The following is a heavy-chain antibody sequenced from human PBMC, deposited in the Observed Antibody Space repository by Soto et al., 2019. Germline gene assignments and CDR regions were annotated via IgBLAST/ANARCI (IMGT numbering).Heavy chain of an antibody. Sequence: HPGGSLRLSCAASGFTFSGYAMSWVRQAPGKGLEWVSAISGSGGSTYYADSVKGRFTISRDNSKNTLYLQMNSLRAEDTAVYYCAKVKVRGVIIIPEYFQHWGQGTLATVSS. CDR2: ISGSGGST. D-gene: IGHD3-10*01. CDR3: AKVKVRGVIIIPEYFQH. V-gene: IGHV3-23*01. CDR1: GFTFSGYA. J-gene: IGHJ1*01.